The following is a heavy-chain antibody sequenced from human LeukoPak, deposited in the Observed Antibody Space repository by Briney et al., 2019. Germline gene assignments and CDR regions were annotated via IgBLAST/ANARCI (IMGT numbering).Heavy chain of an antibody. D-gene: IGHD1/OR15-1a*01. Sequence: SETLSLTCSVSGDSFRSYYWSWIRQPPGKGPECIGYIDYSGSTNYNPSLKRRITMSIDTSKNQFSLNLRSVTAADTAVYYCARYEHNFDYWGQGTLVTVSS. CDR3: ARYEHNFDY. CDR1: GDSFRSYY. J-gene: IGHJ4*02. CDR2: IDYSGST. V-gene: IGHV4-59*01.